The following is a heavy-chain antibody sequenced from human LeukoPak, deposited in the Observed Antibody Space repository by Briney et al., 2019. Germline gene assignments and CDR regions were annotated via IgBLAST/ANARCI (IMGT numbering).Heavy chain of an antibody. CDR3: VRFNWDDAGA. CDR2: ISSGSNTI. V-gene: IGHV3-48*04. J-gene: IGHJ5*02. CDR1: GFTFTIYS. D-gene: IGHD1-20*01. Sequence: GGSLRLSCAASGFTFTIYSMNWVRQAPGKGLEWVSFISSGSNTIYYADSVRGRFTISRDNVWNSLYLQMSSLRAEDTAVYYCVRFNWDDAGAWGQGTLVTVSS.